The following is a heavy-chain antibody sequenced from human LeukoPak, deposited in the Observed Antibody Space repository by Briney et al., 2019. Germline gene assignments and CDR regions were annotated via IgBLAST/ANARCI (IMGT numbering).Heavy chain of an antibody. D-gene: IGHD3-10*01. Sequence: SETLSLTCAVSGGSISSGGYSWSWIRQPPGKGLEWIGYISSTGSTYYNPSLKSRLSISLDTSKNQFSLNLSSVTAADTAVFYCARLGVTQDAFDIWGQGTMVTVSS. CDR3: ARLGVTQDAFDI. CDR1: GGSISSGGYS. J-gene: IGHJ3*02. V-gene: IGHV4-30-4*07. CDR2: ISSTGST.